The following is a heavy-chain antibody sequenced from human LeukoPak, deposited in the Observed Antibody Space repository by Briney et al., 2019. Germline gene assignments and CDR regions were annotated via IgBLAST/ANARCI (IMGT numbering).Heavy chain of an antibody. V-gene: IGHV1-18*01. J-gene: IGHJ4*02. Sequence: ASVKVSCKASGYTFTSYGISWVRQAPGQGLEWMGWISAYNGNTNYAQKLQGRVTMTTDTSTSTAYMELRSLRSDDTAVYYCARSYYYDSSGYPFPWYSDYWGQGTLVTVSS. CDR1: GYTFTSYG. CDR2: ISAYNGNT. CDR3: ARSYYYDSSGYPFPWYSDY. D-gene: IGHD3-22*01.